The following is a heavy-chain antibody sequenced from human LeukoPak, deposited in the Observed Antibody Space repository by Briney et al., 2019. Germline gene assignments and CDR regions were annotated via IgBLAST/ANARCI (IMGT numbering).Heavy chain of an antibody. CDR2: ISGSGGST. J-gene: IGHJ4*02. CDR3: ARIDIVVVPADMRGFDY. Sequence: GGSLRLSCAASGFTFSSYAMSWVRQAPGKGLEWVSAISGSGGSTYYADSVKGRFTISRDNSKNSLYLQMNSLRAEDTAVYYCARIDIVVVPADMRGFDYWGQGTLVTVSS. D-gene: IGHD2-2*01. V-gene: IGHV3-23*01. CDR1: GFTFSSYA.